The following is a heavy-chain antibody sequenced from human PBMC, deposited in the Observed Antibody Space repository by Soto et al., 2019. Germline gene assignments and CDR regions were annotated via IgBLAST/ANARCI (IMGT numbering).Heavy chain of an antibody. Sequence: SETLSLTCAVYGGSFSGYYWSWIRQPPGKGLEWIGEINHSGSTNYNPSLKSRVTISVDTSKNQFSLKLSSVTAADTAVYYCARGLNYYYYYYMDVWGKGTTVT. CDR3: ARGLNYYYYYYMDV. V-gene: IGHV4-34*01. CDR2: INHSGST. CDR1: GGSFSGYY. J-gene: IGHJ6*03.